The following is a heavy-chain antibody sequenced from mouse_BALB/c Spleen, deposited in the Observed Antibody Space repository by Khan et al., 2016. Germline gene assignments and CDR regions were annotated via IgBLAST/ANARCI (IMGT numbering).Heavy chain of an antibody. CDR1: GYLITSDYA. CDR2: ISYSGST. J-gene: IGHJ3*01. D-gene: IGHD2-4*01. V-gene: IGHV3-2*02. Sequence: EVQLQESGPGLVKPSQSLSLTCTVTGYLITSDYAWNWIRQFPGNKLEWMGYISYSGSTSYNPSLKSRISITRDTSKNQFFLQLNSVTTEDTATYYCARSMITTGFAYWGQGTLVTVSA. CDR3: ARSMITTGFAY.